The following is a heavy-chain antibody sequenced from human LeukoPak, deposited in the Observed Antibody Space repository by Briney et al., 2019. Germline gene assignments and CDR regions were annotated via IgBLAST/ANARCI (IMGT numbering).Heavy chain of an antibody. CDR1: GGSVSSYY. CDR3: ARDGVYSGYDY. Sequence: SETLSLTCTVSGGSVSSYYWNWIRQPAGKGLEWIGRIYTSGSTNYNPSLKSRVTMSVDTSKNQFSLKLSSVTAADTAVYYCARDGVYSGYDYWGQGTLVTVSS. J-gene: IGHJ4*02. D-gene: IGHD5-12*01. V-gene: IGHV4-4*07. CDR2: IYTSGST.